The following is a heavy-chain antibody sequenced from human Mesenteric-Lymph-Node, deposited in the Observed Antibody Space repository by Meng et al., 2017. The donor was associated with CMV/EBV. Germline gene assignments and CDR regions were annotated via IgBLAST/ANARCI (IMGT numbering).Heavy chain of an antibody. CDR2: IRYDGSNK. CDR3: AKGSRGYSYGPIDY. CDR1: GFSFSTYG. J-gene: IGHJ4*02. D-gene: IGHD5-18*01. V-gene: IGHV3-30*02. Sequence: GGSLRLSCAASGFSFSTYGMHWVRQAPGKGLEWVAFIRYDGSNKEYADSVKGRFTISRDNSKNTMYLQMNRLRGEDTAVYYCAKGSRGYSYGPIDYWGQGTLVTVSS.